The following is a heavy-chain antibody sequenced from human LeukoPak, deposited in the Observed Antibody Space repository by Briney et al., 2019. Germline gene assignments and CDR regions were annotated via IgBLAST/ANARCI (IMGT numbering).Heavy chain of an antibody. J-gene: IGHJ4*02. CDR3: AKGIAAAVDY. CDR2: ISSSSSYI. D-gene: IGHD6-13*01. Sequence: GGSLRLSCAASGFTFSNYNMNWVRQAPGKGLEWVSSISSSSSYIYYADSVKGRFTISRDNAKNSLYLQMNSLRAEDTAVYYCAKGIAAAVDYWGQGTLVTVSS. V-gene: IGHV3-21*01. CDR1: GFTFSNYN.